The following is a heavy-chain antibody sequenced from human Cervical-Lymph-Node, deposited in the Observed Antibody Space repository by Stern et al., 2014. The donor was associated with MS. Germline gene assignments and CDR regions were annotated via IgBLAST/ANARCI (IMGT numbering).Heavy chain of an antibody. CDR3: AHRRGAGAFAV. V-gene: IGHV2-5*02. CDR2: IYWDGDN. CDR1: GFSLNTDKVS. J-gene: IGHJ3*01. Sequence: QVTLRESGPTLVKPTQTLTLTCTFSGFSLNTDKVSVGWIRQPPGKALEWLGLIYWDGDNRYTQSLRSRLSIPKDTSKNQVVLTLPNMDPVDAPTYYCAHRRGAGAFAVWAQGTMATVSS.